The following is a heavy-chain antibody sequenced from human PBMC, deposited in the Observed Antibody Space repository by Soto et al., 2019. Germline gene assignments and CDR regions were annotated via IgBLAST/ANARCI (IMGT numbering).Heavy chain of an antibody. CDR2: ISRSGSTI. V-gene: IGHV3-11*01. J-gene: IGHJ4*02. CDR3: ARGESSRSHDY. CDR1: GFTFGDYY. D-gene: IGHD6-13*01. Sequence: GGSRRPSWAAAGFTFGDYYVGWVPQAPRKRPNWASSISRSGSTIYYAASVTGPFTTSRDNAKNSLYLQMNSLRAEGTAVYYCARGESSRSHDYWGQGTLVTVSS.